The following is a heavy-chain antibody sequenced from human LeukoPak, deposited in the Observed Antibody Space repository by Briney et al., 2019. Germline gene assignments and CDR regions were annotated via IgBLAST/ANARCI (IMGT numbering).Heavy chain of an antibody. CDR3: ATVLSDSRGWYHFDN. Sequence: GGSLRLSCAASGFSVSRKYMSWVRQTPGKGLEWVSLIYSGDTTYYADSVKGRFTISRDNSKNTLYLQMNSLRAEDTAVYYCATVLSDSRGWYHFDNWGQGTLVTVSS. V-gene: IGHV3-53*01. CDR2: IYSGDTT. CDR1: GFSVSRKY. D-gene: IGHD6-19*01. J-gene: IGHJ4*02.